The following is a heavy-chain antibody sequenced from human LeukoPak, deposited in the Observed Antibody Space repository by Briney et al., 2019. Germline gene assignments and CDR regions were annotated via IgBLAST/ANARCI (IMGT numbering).Heavy chain of an antibody. Sequence: ASVKVSCKASGNTFTTYYIHWVRQAPGQGLEWMGMINPSGGSTSYAQKFQGRVTMTRDTSTSTVYMELSSLKSDDTAFYYCARVLYCGGGSCYSHDAFDIWGQGTMVTVSS. V-gene: IGHV1-46*01. CDR1: GNTFTTYY. D-gene: IGHD2-15*01. CDR2: INPSGGST. J-gene: IGHJ3*02. CDR3: ARVLYCGGGSCYSHDAFDI.